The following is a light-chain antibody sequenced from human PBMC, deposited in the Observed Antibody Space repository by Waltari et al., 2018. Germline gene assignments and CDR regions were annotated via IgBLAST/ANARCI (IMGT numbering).Light chain of an antibody. CDR3: QQYNGYSRT. CDR2: KAS. V-gene: IGKV1-5*03. J-gene: IGKJ1*01. Sequence: IQMPQSPSTLSASVGDRVTITCRASQSISSWLAWYQQKPGKAPKLLIHKASSLESGVPSRFSGSGSGTEFTLTISSLQPDDFATYYCQQYNGYSRTFGQGTKVEI. CDR1: QSISSW.